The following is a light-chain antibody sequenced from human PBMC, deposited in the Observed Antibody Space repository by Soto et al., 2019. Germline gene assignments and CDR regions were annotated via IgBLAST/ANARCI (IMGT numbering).Light chain of an antibody. Sequence: DIQMTQSPSSVSASVGDRVTITCRASQNIRTWLAWYQQKPGNAPKLLIYAASYLQSGVPARFSGSGSGTDFTLSISSLQPEDSATYYCQQANSYPYTFGQGTKLEIK. V-gene: IGKV1-12*01. J-gene: IGKJ2*01. CDR3: QQANSYPYT. CDR1: QNIRTW. CDR2: AAS.